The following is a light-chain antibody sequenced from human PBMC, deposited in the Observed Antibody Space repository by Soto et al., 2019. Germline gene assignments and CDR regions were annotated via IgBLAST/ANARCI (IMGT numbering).Light chain of an antibody. J-gene: IGKJ5*01. Sequence: EIVLTQSPGTLSLSPGERATLSCRASQSVSSSYLAWYQQKPGQAPSLLIYGASSRATGIPDRFSGSGAGTDFTLTISRLEPEDFAVYYCQKYGSSPITFGQGTRLEIK. CDR3: QKYGSSPIT. CDR1: QSVSSSY. CDR2: GAS. V-gene: IGKV3-20*01.